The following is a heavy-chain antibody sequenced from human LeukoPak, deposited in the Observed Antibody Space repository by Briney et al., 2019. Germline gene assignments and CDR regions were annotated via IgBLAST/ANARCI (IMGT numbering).Heavy chain of an antibody. V-gene: IGHV3-21*01. D-gene: IGHD6-19*01. CDR3: ARESSIAVPGTIY. CDR1: GFTFSSYS. Sequence: GGSLRLSCAASGFTFSSYSMNWVRQAPGKGLEWVSSISSTSSYIYYADSVKGRFTVSRDNAKNSLYLQMNSLRVEDTAVCYCARESSIAVPGTIYWGQGTLVTVSS. J-gene: IGHJ4*02. CDR2: ISSTSSYI.